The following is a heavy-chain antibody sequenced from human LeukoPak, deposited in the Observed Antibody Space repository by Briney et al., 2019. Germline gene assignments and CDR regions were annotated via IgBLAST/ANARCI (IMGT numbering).Heavy chain of an antibody. Sequence: PSETLSLTCTVSGYSISSGYYWGWIRQPPGKGLEWIGSIYHSGSTYYNPSLKSRVTISVDTSKNQFSLKLSSVTAADTAVYYCARFGRRNYYDSSGYVNWFDPWGQGTLVTVSS. CDR3: ARFGRRNYYDSSGYVNWFDP. D-gene: IGHD3-22*01. J-gene: IGHJ5*02. CDR1: GYSISSGYY. CDR2: IYHSGST. V-gene: IGHV4-38-2*02.